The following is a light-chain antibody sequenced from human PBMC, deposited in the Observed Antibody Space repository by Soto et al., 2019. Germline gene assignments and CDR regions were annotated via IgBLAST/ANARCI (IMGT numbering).Light chain of an antibody. CDR3: SSYAGSNNLV. CDR2: EVN. J-gene: IGLJ2*01. CDR1: SSDVGGYNY. V-gene: IGLV2-8*01. Sequence: QSALTQPPSASGSPGQSVTISCTGTSSDVGGYNYVSWYQQHPGKAPKLMIYEVNKRPSGVPDRFSGPKSGNTAPLTVSGLQAEDEADYYCSSYAGSNNLVFGGGTKLTVL.